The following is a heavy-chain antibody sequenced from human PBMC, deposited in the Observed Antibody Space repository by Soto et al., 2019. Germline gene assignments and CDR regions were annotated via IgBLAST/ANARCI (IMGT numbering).Heavy chain of an antibody. J-gene: IGHJ4*02. V-gene: IGHV4-31*03. Sequence: SETLALTCTVSRGSISSGSYYWSWIRQHPGKGLEWIGYIYYSGSTYYNPSLKSRVTISVDTSKNQFSLKLSSVTAADTAVYYCAGIRGYSYCSIDYRGQGTLVTVS. D-gene: IGHD5-18*01. CDR2: IYYSGST. CDR3: AGIRGYSYCSIDY. CDR1: RGSISSGSYY.